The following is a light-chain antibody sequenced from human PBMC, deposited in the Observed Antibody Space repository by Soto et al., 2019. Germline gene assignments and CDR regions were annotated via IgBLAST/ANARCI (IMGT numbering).Light chain of an antibody. CDR1: SSDVGGYNY. Sequence: QSALTQPASVSGSPGQSITISCTGTSSDVGGYNYVSWYQQHPGKAPKLMIYDVSNRPSGVSNRFSGSKSGNTASLTISGLQAEDEADYYCSSYTSSSTLEVYVFVTGTKVTVL. J-gene: IGLJ1*01. V-gene: IGLV2-14*01. CDR3: SSYTSSSTLEVYV. CDR2: DVS.